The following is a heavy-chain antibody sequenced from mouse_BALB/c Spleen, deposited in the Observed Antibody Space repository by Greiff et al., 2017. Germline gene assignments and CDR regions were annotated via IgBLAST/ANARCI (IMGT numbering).Heavy chain of an antibody. CDR1: GYSITSDYA. Sequence: EVQLQESGPGLVKPSQSLSLTCTVTGYSITSDYAWNWIRQFPGNKLEWMGYISYSGSTSYNPSLKSRISITRDTSKNQFFLQLNSVTTEDTATYYCARHYYGYPYYFDYWGQGTTLTVSS. CDR2: ISYSGST. CDR3: ARHYYGYPYYFDY. V-gene: IGHV3-2*02. J-gene: IGHJ2*01. D-gene: IGHD1-2*01.